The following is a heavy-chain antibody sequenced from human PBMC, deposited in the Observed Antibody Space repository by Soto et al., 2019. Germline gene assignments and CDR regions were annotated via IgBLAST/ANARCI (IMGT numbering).Heavy chain of an antibody. CDR2: TSSTGSTI. J-gene: IGHJ5*02. D-gene: IGHD2-2*01. CDR3: ARDVRYVDL. V-gene: IGHV3-48*02. CDR1: GFTFSSYS. Sequence: EVQLVESGGGLVQHGGSLRLSCAASGFTFSSYSMNWVRQAPGTGLEWLSFTSSTGSTIYYADSVKGRFTISRDNAKNSLFLQMNSLRDEDTAVYYCARDVRYVDLWGQGTLVAVSS.